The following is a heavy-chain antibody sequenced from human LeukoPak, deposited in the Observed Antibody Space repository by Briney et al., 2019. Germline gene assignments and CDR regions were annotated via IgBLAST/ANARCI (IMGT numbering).Heavy chain of an antibody. CDR3: ARGKGITMIVAH. Sequence: ASVKVSRKASGYTFTGSYIHWVRQAPGQGLEWMGWINPNSGGTNYAQKFQGRVTMTRDTSISTAYMGLSRLRSDDTAVYYCARGKGITMIVAHWGQGTLVTVSS. CDR1: GYTFTGSY. V-gene: IGHV1-2*02. D-gene: IGHD3-22*01. CDR2: INPNSGGT. J-gene: IGHJ4*02.